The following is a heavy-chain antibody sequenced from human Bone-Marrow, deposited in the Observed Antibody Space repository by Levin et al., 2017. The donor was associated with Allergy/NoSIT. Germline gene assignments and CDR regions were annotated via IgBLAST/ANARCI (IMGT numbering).Heavy chain of an antibody. D-gene: IGHD5-18*01. CDR2: IWYYGSNK. CDR3: ASGGEVNRGYSYGYYY. J-gene: IGHJ4*02. Sequence: LSLTCAASGFTFSSYGMHWVRQAPGKGLEWVAVIWYYGSNKYYADSVKGRFTISRDNSKNTLYLQMNSLRAEDTAVYYCASGGEVNRGYSYGYYYWGQGTLVTVSS. V-gene: IGHV3-33*01. CDR1: GFTFSSYG.